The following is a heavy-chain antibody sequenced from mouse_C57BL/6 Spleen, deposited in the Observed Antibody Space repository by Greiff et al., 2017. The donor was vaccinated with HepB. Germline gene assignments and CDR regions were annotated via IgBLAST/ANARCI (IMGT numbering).Heavy chain of an antibody. CDR3: ASLIYYYGSSYGWFAY. D-gene: IGHD1-1*01. CDR2: INPNNGGT. J-gene: IGHJ3*01. Sequence: VQLQQSGPELVKPGASVKISCKASGYTFTDYYMNWVKQSHGKSLEWIGDINPNNGGTSYNQKFKGKATLTVDKSSSTAYMELRSLTSEDSAVYYCASLIYYYGSSYGWFAYWGQGTLVTVSA. CDR1: GYTFTDYY. V-gene: IGHV1-26*01.